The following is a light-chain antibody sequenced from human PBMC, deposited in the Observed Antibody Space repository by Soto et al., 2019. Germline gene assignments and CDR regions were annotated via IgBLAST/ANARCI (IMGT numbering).Light chain of an antibody. V-gene: IGKV1-12*02. CDR2: AAS. Sequence: DIQMTQSPSSLSASVGDRVTITCRASQGISSCLAWYQQIPGKAPNLLIYAASSLRSGVPSKFSGSGSGTDFTLTISSLQPEDFATYYCQQGNSFPWTFGPGTKVDVK. CDR1: QGISSC. CDR3: QQGNSFPWT. J-gene: IGKJ3*01.